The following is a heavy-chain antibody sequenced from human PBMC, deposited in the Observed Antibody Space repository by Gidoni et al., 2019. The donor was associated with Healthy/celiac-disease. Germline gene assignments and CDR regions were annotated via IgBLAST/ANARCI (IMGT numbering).Heavy chain of an antibody. CDR3: AREGEAQLLSY. Sequence: QVQLVQSGAEVKKPGSSLKVSCKASGGTFSSYAISWVRQAPGQGLEWMGRIIPILGIANYAQKFQGRVTITADKSTSTAYMELSSLRSEDTAVYYCAREGEAQLLSYWGQGTLVTVSS. CDR1: GGTFSSYA. CDR2: IIPILGIA. J-gene: IGHJ4*02. V-gene: IGHV1-69*09. D-gene: IGHD3-16*01.